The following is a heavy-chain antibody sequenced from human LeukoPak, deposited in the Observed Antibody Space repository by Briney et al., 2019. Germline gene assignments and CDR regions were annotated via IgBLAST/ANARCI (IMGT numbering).Heavy chain of an antibody. CDR1: GGTFSSYA. D-gene: IGHD3-3*01. CDR2: IIPIFGTA. CDR3: ATNLREILEWLFDY. J-gene: IGHJ4*02. V-gene: IGHV1-69*01. Sequence: GALVKVSCKASGGTFSSYAISWVRQAPGQGLEWMGGIIPIFGTANYAQKFQGRVTITADESTSTAYMELSSLRSEDTAVYYCATNLREILEWLFDYWGQGTLVTVSS.